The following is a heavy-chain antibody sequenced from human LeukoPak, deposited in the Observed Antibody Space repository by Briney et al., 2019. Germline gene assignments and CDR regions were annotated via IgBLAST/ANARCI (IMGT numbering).Heavy chain of an antibody. D-gene: IGHD3-22*01. Sequence: PSETLSLTCTVSGGSISSSSYYWGWIRQPPGKGLEWIGSIYYSGSTYYNPSLKSRVTISVDTSKNQFSLKLSSVTAADTAVYYCARLIGNYYDSSGYSYGAWGQGTLVTGSS. V-gene: IGHV4-39*01. CDR1: GGSISSSSYY. J-gene: IGHJ4*02. CDR2: IYYSGST. CDR3: ARLIGNYYDSSGYSYGA.